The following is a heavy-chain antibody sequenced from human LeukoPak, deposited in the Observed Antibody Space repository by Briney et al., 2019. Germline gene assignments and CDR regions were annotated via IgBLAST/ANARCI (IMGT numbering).Heavy chain of an antibody. CDR3: VRGQTNLDNWFDP. CDR1: GFTFGNYG. V-gene: IGHV3-48*01. J-gene: IGHJ5*02. CDR2: IRPNDGTT. D-gene: IGHD2-8*01. Sequence: GSLRLSCEASGFTFGNYGMNWVRQAPGKGLEWVSYIRPNDGTTHYADSVKGRFTISRDNAKNSLSLQMTSLRVDDSAVYYCVRGQTNLDNWFDPWGQGTLVIVSS.